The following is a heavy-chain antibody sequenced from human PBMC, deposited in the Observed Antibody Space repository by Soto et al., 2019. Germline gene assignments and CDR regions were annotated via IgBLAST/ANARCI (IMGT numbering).Heavy chain of an antibody. CDR2: ISGSGGST. J-gene: IGHJ4*02. Sequence: GGSLRLSCAASGFTFSSYAMSWVRQAPGKGLEWVSAISGSGGSTYYADSVKGRFTISRDNSKNTLYLQMNSLRAEDTAVYYCAKVISLIVYSGSYFDYWGQGTLVTVSS. D-gene: IGHD1-26*01. CDR1: GFTFSSYA. V-gene: IGHV3-23*01. CDR3: AKVISLIVYSGSYFDY.